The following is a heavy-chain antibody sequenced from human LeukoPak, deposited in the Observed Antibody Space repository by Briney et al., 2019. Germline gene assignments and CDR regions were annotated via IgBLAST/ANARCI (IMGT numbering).Heavy chain of an antibody. V-gene: IGHV6-1*01. CDR3: ARDPRSLWFGESIFDY. CDR2: TYYRSKWYN. D-gene: IGHD3-10*01. CDR1: GDSVSSNSAA. J-gene: IGHJ4*02. Sequence: SQTLSLTCAISGDSVSSNSAAWNWIRQSPSRGLEWLGRTYYRSKWYNDYAVSVKSRITINPDTSKNQFSLQLNSVTPEDTAVYYCARDPRSLWFGESIFDYWGQETLVTVSS.